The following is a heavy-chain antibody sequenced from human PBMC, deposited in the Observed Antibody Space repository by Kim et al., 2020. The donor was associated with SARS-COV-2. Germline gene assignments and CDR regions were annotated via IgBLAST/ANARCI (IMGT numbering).Heavy chain of an antibody. Sequence: IYYADSVKGRFTISRDNAKNSLYLQMNSLRAEDTAVYYCARDPGDGYNDYWGQGTLVTVSS. CDR3: ARDPGDGYNDY. CDR2: I. V-gene: IGHV3-21*01. D-gene: IGHD5-12*01. J-gene: IGHJ4*02.